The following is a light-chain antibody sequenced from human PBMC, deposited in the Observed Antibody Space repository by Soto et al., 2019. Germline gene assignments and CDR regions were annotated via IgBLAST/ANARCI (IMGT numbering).Light chain of an antibody. CDR3: QQYNSYWT. V-gene: IGKV1-5*01. Sequence: DLPMTQSPSTLSASVGDRVTITCRASQSISSWLAWYQQKPGKAPKPLIYDASSLECGVPSRFSGSGSGTEFTLTISSLQPDDFATYYCQQYNSYWTFGQGTKVEIK. CDR2: DAS. CDR1: QSISSW. J-gene: IGKJ1*01.